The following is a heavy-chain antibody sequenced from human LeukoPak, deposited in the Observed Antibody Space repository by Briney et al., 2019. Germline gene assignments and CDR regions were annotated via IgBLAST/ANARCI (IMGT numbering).Heavy chain of an antibody. CDR1: GGSISSYY. D-gene: IGHD6-19*01. V-gene: IGHV4-59*01. Sequence: SETLSLTCTVSGGSISSYYWSWIRQPPGMGLEWIGYIYYSGSTNYNPSLKSRATISVDTSKNQFSLKLSSVTAADTAVYYCAIRHSSGWYFDYWGQGTLVTVSS. CDR3: AIRHSSGWYFDY. J-gene: IGHJ4*02. CDR2: IYYSGST.